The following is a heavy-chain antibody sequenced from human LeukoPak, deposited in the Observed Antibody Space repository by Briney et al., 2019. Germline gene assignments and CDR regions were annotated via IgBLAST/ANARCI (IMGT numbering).Heavy chain of an antibody. Sequence: ASVKVSCKASGYIFTGYYMHWLRQAPGQGLQWMGIINPSGGSTTYAQKFQGRVTMTRDTPTVTAYMELSSLRSEDTAVYYCARGKAASGDVFDFWGQGTMVTVSS. CDR2: INPSGGST. V-gene: IGHV1-46*01. CDR1: GYIFTGYY. CDR3: ARGKAASGDVFDF. D-gene: IGHD2-15*01. J-gene: IGHJ3*01.